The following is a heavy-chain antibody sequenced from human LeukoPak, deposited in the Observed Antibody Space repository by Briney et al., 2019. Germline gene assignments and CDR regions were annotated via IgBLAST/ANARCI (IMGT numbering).Heavy chain of an antibody. D-gene: IGHD3-22*01. CDR2: FDPEGGET. CDR3: ATIPPTITMIVVDPGAFDI. CDR1: GYTLTELS. V-gene: IGHV1-24*01. J-gene: IGHJ3*02. Sequence: ASVKVSCKVSGYTLTELSMHWVRQAPGKGLEWMGGFDPEGGETIYAQKFQGRVTMPEDTSTDTAYMELSSLRSEDTAVYYCATIPPTITMIVVDPGAFDIWGQGTMVTVSS.